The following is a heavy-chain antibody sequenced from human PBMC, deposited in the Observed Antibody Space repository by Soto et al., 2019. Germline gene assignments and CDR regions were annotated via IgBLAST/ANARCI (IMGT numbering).Heavy chain of an antibody. CDR2: IYYSGST. D-gene: IGHD3-9*01. J-gene: IGHJ4*02. CDR1: GGSISSSSYY. V-gene: IGHV4-39*01. Sequence: PSETLSLTCTVSGGSISSSSYYWGWIRQPPGKGLEWIGSIYYSGSTYYNPSLKSRVTISVDTSKNQFSLKLSSVTAADTAVFYCGRQPRILTVYSGHFDYWGQGTLVTVSS. CDR3: GRQPRILTVYSGHFDY.